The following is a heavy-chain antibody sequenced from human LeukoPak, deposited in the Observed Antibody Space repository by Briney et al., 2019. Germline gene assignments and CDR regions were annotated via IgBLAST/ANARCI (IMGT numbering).Heavy chain of an antibody. J-gene: IGHJ2*01. CDR3: ARDALGMLGVWYFDL. V-gene: IGHV4-4*07. CDR2: IYNSGST. Sequence: SETLSLTCNVSLGSISSYSWTWIQQPAGKGLEWIGRIYNSGSTNYDPSLESRVTMSVDTSKKQLSLKLSSVTAADTAVYYCARDALGMLGVWYFDLWGRGTLVTVSS. D-gene: IGHD3-10*02. CDR1: LGSISSYS.